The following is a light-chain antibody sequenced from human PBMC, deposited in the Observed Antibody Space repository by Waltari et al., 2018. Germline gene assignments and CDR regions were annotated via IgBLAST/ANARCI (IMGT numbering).Light chain of an antibody. CDR1: QGLSSSY. J-gene: IGKJ3*01. CDR3: QQYGSSPLT. V-gene: IGKV3-20*01. CDR2: GAS. Sequence: EIVLTQSPGTLSLSPGDRATLSCRASQGLSSSYLAWYHQKPGPAPRLLIYGASNRATCIPDRFSGSGSGTDFTLTISRLEPEDFAVYYCQQYGSSPLTFGPGTKVDIK.